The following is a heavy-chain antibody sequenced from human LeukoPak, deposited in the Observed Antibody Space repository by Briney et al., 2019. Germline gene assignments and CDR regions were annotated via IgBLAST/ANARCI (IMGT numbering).Heavy chain of an antibody. CDR2: IKQDGSEK. V-gene: IGHV3-7*01. J-gene: IGHJ4*02. CDR3: ARDDILTGYPTPFDY. D-gene: IGHD3-9*01. CDR1: GFIFSSYW. Sequence: GRSLRLSCAASGFIFSSYWMTWVRQAPGKGLEWVANIKQDGSEKYYVDSVKGRFTISRDNAKNSLYLQMNSLRAEDTAVYYCARDDILTGYPTPFDYWGQGTLVTVSS.